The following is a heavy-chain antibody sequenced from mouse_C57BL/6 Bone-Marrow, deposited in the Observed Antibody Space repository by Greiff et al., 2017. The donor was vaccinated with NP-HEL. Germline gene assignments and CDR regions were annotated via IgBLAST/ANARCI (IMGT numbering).Heavy chain of an antibody. V-gene: IGHV7-3*01. Sequence: EVMLVESGGGLVQPGGSLSLSCAASGFTFTDYYMSWVRQPPGKALEWLGFIRNKANGYTTEYSASVKGRFTISRDNSQRILYLQMNALRAEDSATYYCARYEPAQATGNYFDYWGQGTTLTVSS. CDR1: GFTFTDYY. D-gene: IGHD3-2*02. CDR2: IRNKANGYTT. J-gene: IGHJ2*01. CDR3: ARYEPAQATGNYFDY.